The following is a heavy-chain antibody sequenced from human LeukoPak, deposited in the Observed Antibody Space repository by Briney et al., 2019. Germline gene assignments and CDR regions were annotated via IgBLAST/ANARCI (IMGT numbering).Heavy chain of an antibody. CDR2: IYSGGST. D-gene: IGHD1-7*01. J-gene: IGHJ6*02. Sequence: GGSLRLSCAASGFTVSSNYMSWVRQAPGKGLEWVSVIYSGGSTYYAASVKGRFTISRDNSKNTLYLQMNSLRAEDTAVYYCARGKNWNYGYYGMDVWGQGTTVTVSS. CDR1: GFTVSSNY. CDR3: ARGKNWNYGYYGMDV. V-gene: IGHV3-66*02.